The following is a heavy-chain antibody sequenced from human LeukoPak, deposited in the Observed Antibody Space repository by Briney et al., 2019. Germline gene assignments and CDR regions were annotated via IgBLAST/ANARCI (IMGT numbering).Heavy chain of an antibody. CDR2: ISDIGSYI. CDR1: NSTFSHYA. J-gene: IGHJ4*02. Sequence: PGGSLRLSCEASNSTFSHYAMNWVRQTPGKGLEWVASISDIGSYIYYADSVKGRFTISRDNAKDSLYLQMNSLRAEDTAVYYCAAGYSSSWKRTPFFDYWGQGTLVTVSS. CDR3: AAGYSSSWKRTPFFDY. V-gene: IGHV3-21*01. D-gene: IGHD6-13*01.